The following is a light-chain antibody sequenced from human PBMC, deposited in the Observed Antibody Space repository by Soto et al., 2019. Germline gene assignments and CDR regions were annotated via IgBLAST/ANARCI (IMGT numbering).Light chain of an antibody. V-gene: IGKV3-15*01. J-gene: IGKJ4*01. CDR3: QQYNNWPPLT. CDR1: QSVSSS. CDR2: DAS. Sequence: EIVVTQSPAALSVSPGDRATLSCRASQSVSSSLAGYQQIPGQAPRLLIYDASTRSTSIPARFGGSGSGTEFTLTISSLQSEDFAVYYCQQYNNWPPLTYGGGTKVEPK.